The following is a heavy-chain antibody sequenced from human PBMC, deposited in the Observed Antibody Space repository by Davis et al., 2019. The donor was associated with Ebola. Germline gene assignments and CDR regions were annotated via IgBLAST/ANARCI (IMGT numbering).Heavy chain of an antibody. CDR3: ARGSTITYYDILTGYYSFDY. D-gene: IGHD3-9*01. Sequence: SQTLSLTCAISGDSVSSHSAAWNWIRQSPSRGLEWLGRTYYRSKWYNDYAVSVKSRITINPDTSKNQFSLQLNSVTPEDTAVYYCARGSTITYYDILTGYYSFDYWGQGTLVTVSS. CDR2: TYYRSKWYN. CDR1: GDSVSSHSAA. J-gene: IGHJ4*02. V-gene: IGHV6-1*01.